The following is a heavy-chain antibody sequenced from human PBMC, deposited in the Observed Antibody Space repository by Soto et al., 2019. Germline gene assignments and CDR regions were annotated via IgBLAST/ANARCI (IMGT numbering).Heavy chain of an antibody. D-gene: IGHD4-17*01. J-gene: IGHJ4*02. V-gene: IGHV4-30-2*01. Sequence: PSLPLSLTCAVSGGSISSGGYSWSWIRQPPGKGLEWIGYIYHSGSTYYNPSLKSRVTISVDRSKNQFSLKLSSVTAADTAVYYCARGETTVTTLDYWGQGTLVTVSS. CDR3: ARGETTVTTLDY. CDR1: GGSISSGGYS. CDR2: IYHSGST.